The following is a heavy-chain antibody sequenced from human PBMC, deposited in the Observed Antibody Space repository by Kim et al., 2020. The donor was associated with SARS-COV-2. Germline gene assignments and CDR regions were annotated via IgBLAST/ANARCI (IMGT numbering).Heavy chain of an antibody. J-gene: IGHJ4*02. CDR3: ARESSSWYSSFDY. V-gene: IGHV3-33*01. Sequence: GGSLRLSCAASGFTFSSYGMHWVRQAPGKGLEWVAVIWYDGSNKYYADSVKGRFTISRDNSKNTLYLQMNSLRAEDTAVYYCARESSSWYSSFDYWGQGTLVTVSS. D-gene: IGHD6-13*01. CDR1: GFTFSSYG. CDR2: IWYDGSNK.